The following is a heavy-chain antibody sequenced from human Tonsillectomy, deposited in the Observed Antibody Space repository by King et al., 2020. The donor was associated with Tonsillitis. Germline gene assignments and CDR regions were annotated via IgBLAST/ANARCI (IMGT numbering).Heavy chain of an antibody. CDR2: INHSGST. Sequence: QVQLQQWGAGLLKPSETLSITCAVYGGSFSGYYWSWIRQPPGKGLEWIGEINHSGSTNYNPSLKSRVTISVDTSKNQFSLKLSSVTAADTAVYYCARGPGYYDSSGYYKYYFDYWGQGTLVTVSS. V-gene: IGHV4-34*01. J-gene: IGHJ4*02. CDR3: ARGPGYYDSSGYYKYYFDY. D-gene: IGHD3-22*01. CDR1: GGSFSGYY.